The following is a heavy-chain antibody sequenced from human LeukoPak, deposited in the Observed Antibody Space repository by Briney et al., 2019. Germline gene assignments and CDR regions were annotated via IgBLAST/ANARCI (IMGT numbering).Heavy chain of an antibody. Sequence: SETLSLTCTVSGGSISSYYWSWIRQPPGKGLEWVGYIYYSGSNNYNPSLKRRVTISVDTSKSQFSLKLISVTAADTGVYYCARGGFMYYYDSSGYYDDAFDIWGQGTMVTVSS. CDR2: IYYSGSN. D-gene: IGHD3-22*01. V-gene: IGHV4-59*01. CDR1: GGSISSYY. CDR3: ARGGFMYYYDSSGYYDDAFDI. J-gene: IGHJ3*02.